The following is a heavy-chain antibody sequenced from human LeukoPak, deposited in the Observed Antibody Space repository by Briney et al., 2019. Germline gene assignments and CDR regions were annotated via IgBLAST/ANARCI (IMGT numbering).Heavy chain of an antibody. D-gene: IGHD3-22*01. V-gene: IGHV3-21*01. Sequence: PGGSLRLSCAASGFTFSNYWMHWVRQAPGKGLEWVSSITSSSSYIYYADSVKGRFTISRDNAKNSLYLQMNSLRVEDTAVYYCARHVVAVGFDYWGQGTLVTVSS. CDR3: ARHVVAVGFDY. CDR2: ITSSSSYI. CDR1: GFTFSNYW. J-gene: IGHJ4*02.